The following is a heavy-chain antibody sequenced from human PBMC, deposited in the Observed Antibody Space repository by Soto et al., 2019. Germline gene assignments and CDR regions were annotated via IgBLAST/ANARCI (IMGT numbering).Heavy chain of an antibody. D-gene: IGHD6-13*01. J-gene: IGHJ6*02. Sequence: EVQLVESGGGLVQPGGSLRLSCAASGSTFSSYWMSWVRQAPGKGLEWVANIKQDGSEKYYVDSVKGRFTISRDNAKNSLYLQMNSLRAEDTAVYYCARVGPAAATYYYYGMDVWGQGTTVTVSS. CDR2: IKQDGSEK. V-gene: IGHV3-7*04. CDR1: GSTFSSYW. CDR3: ARVGPAAATYYYYGMDV.